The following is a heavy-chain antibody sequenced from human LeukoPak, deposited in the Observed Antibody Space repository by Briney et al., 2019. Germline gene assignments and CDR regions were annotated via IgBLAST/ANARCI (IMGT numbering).Heavy chain of an antibody. V-gene: IGHV1-69*04. CDR1: GGTFSSYA. J-gene: IGHJ4*02. CDR2: IIPILGIA. Sequence: ASVKVSCKASGGTFSSYAISWVRQAPGQGLEWMGRIIPILGIANYAQKFQGRVTITADKSTSTAYMELSSLRSEDTAVYYCARNAYYGSGSLDYWGQGTLVTVSS. D-gene: IGHD3-10*01. CDR3: ARNAYYGSGSLDY.